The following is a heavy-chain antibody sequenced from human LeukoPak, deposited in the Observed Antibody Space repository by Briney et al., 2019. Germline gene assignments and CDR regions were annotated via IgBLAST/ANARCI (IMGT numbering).Heavy chain of an antibody. CDR3: ARGPRPDYYYYYYMDV. CDR2: VNPNSGNT. V-gene: IGHV1-8*01. CDR1: GYTFTSYD. J-gene: IGHJ6*03. Sequence: ASVKVSCKASGYTFTSYDINWVRQATGQGLEWMGWVNPNSGNTGYAQKFQGRVTMTRNTSISTAYMELSSLRSEDTAVYYCARGPRPDYYYYYYMDVWGKGTTVTVSS.